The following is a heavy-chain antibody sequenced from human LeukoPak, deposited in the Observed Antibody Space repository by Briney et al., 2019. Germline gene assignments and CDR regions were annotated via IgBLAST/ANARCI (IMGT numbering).Heavy chain of an antibody. CDR2: INHSGST. CDR3: ASQDEQWLSDY. J-gene: IGHJ4*02. D-gene: IGHD6-19*01. CDR1: GGSFSGYY. Sequence: PSETLSLTCAVYGGSFSGYYWSWIRQPPGKGLEWIGEINHSGSTNYNPSLKSRVTISVDTSKNQFSLKLSSVTAADTAVYYCASQDEQWLSDYWGQGTLVTVSS. V-gene: IGHV4-34*01.